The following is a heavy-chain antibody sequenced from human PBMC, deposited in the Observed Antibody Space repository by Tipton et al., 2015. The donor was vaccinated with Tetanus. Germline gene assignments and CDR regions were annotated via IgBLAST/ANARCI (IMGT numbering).Heavy chain of an antibody. CDR1: GGSFSGRY. CDR3: ARPVKQWLVPVDS. Sequence: TLSLTCAVSGGSFSGRYWSWIHQPPGEGLEWIGEINPSGGASYSPSLKSRVTISVDTSKNQFSLKLTSVTAADTAVYYCARPVKQWLVPVDSWGQGTLVTVSS. J-gene: IGHJ4*02. V-gene: IGHV4-34*01. CDR2: INPSGGA. D-gene: IGHD6-19*01.